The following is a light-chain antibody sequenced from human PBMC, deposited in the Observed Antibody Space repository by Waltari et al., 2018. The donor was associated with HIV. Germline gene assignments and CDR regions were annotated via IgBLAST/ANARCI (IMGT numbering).Light chain of an antibody. CDR1: TGVVTRGHC. J-gene: IGLJ2*01. V-gene: IGLV7-46*01. Sequence: QPVVTQEPSLTVSPGETVILTCASSTGVVTRGHCPYWFQVRAGHATKTFLFDSNNRPSWTPARFAGSFVGGKAALTLTGAQPEDEANYYCLLTDGEDVVFGGGTKLTVL. CDR3: LLTDGEDVV. CDR2: DSN.